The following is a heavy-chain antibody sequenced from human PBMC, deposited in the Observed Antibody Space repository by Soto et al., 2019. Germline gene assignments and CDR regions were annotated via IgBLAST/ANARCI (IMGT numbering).Heavy chain of an antibody. D-gene: IGHD3-10*01. CDR3: ARMAAFGSLNWFDP. CDR1: GYSFTNND. CDR2: MNPGSGDT. V-gene: IGHV1-8*01. Sequence: ASVKVSCKASGYSFTNNDVSWVRQATGQGVEWMRWMNPGSGDTGYAQKFQGRLTMTRDISIATAYLELSSLRYDDTAIYYCARMAAFGSLNWFDPWGQGTRVTVSS. J-gene: IGHJ5*02.